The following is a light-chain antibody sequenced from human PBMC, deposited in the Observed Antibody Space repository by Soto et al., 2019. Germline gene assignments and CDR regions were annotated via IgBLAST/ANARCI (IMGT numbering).Light chain of an antibody. CDR2: DVS. J-gene: IGLJ2*01. V-gene: IGLV2-11*01. Sequence: QSVLTQPRSVSGSPGQSVTISCTGTSSDVGGYNYVSWYQHHPGKAPKLMIFDVSERPSGVPDRFSGSKSGNTASLTISGLQAEDEADYYCCSYAGRYTLLFGGGTKLTVL. CDR1: SSDVGGYNY. CDR3: CSYAGRYTLL.